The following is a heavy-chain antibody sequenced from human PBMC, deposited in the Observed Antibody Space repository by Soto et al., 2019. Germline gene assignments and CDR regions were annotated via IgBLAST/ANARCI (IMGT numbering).Heavy chain of an antibody. Sequence: GASVKVSCKASGYTFTGYYMHWVRQAPGQGLEWMGWINPNSGGTNYAQKFQGWVTMTRDTSISTAYMELSRLRSDDTAVYYCARGPSVVPATNWFDPWGQGTLVTVSS. V-gene: IGHV1-2*04. CDR1: GYTFTGYY. CDR2: INPNSGGT. D-gene: IGHD2-2*01. CDR3: ARGPSVVPATNWFDP. J-gene: IGHJ5*02.